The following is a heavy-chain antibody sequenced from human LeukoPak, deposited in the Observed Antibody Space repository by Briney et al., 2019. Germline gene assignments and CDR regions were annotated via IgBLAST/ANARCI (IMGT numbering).Heavy chain of an antibody. Sequence: GGSLRLSCAASGFTFRNYVMNWVRQAPGKGLEWVSGTSGSGDSTYYADSVKGRFTISRDNSKNTLYLQMNSLRADDTAVYYCAKDAEYGSGSYYWVYWGQGTLVTVSS. CDR3: AKDAEYGSGSYYWVY. D-gene: IGHD3-10*01. V-gene: IGHV3-23*01. CDR2: TSGSGDST. CDR1: GFTFRNYV. J-gene: IGHJ4*02.